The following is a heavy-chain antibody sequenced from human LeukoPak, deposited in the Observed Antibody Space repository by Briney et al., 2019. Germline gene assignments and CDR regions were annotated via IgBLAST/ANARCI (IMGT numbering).Heavy chain of an antibody. CDR2: ISGSGGST. CDR1: GFTFSSYA. J-gene: IGHJ4*02. D-gene: IGHD2-2*01. V-gene: IGHV3-23*01. CDR3: VKGYCSSISCSLIDY. Sequence: GGSLRLSCAASGFTFSSYAMSWVRQAPGKGLEWVSAISGSGGSTNYADSVKGRFTISRDNSKNTLHLQMSSLRAEDTAVYYCVKGYCSSISCSLIDYGGQGTLVTVSS.